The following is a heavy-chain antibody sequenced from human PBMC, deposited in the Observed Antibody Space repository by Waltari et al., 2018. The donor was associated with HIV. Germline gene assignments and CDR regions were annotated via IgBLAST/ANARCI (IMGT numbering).Heavy chain of an antibody. CDR3: ARQMTFYDAFDV. CDR2: IYSNTGDT. CDR1: GFSLTGYY. J-gene: IGHJ3*01. V-gene: IGHV1-2*02. Sequence: QVQMVQSGAEVKKPGASVKVSCKTSGFSLTGYYIHWVRQAPGQGLEWMGWIYSNTGDTNYGLQFEGRVDMTRDRSMRTAYMELRTLRSDDTALYYCARQMTFYDAFDVWGQGTVVTVSS.